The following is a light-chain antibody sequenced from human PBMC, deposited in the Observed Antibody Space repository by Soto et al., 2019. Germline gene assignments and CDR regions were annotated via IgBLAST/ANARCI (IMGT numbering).Light chain of an antibody. J-gene: IGLJ2*01. CDR2: DVS. CDR1: SSDVGGYNF. Sequence: QSALTQPASVSGSPGQSITISCTGTSSDVGGYNFVSWYQQHPGKAPKVMIYDVSDWPSGVSDRFSGSKSGNTASLTISGLQAEYEAHYYCTSYTTSSTVVFGGGTKLTVL. CDR3: TSYTTSSTVV. V-gene: IGLV2-14*03.